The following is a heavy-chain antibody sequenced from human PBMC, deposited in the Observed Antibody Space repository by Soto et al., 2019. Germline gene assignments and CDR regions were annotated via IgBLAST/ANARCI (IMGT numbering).Heavy chain of an antibody. V-gene: IGHV4-34*01. CDR1: GDSYSISTYY. Sequence: PSETLSLTCNMSGDSYSISTYYWSWIRQPPGKGLEWIGEINHSGTTNYSPSLKSRVTISVDTSNNQFSLKLTSVTAADTALYYCARGPNWTTLMSGMDVWGQGTTVTVSS. D-gene: IGHD3-3*01. CDR3: ARGPNWTTLMSGMDV. J-gene: IGHJ6*02. CDR2: INHSGTT.